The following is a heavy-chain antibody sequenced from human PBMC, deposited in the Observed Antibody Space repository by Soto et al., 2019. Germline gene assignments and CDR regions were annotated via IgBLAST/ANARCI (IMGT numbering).Heavy chain of an antibody. V-gene: IGHV1-18*01. J-gene: IGHJ4*02. CDR2: ISAYNDNT. D-gene: IGHD3-9*01. Sequence: ASVKDSCKASGYTFTIYGITWVRQAPGQGLEWMGWISAYNDNTNYAQKFQGRVTMTTDTFTSTAYMELRSLSSDDTAMYYCARSTIFTGDYTANFDYWGQGALVTVSS. CDR1: GYTFTIYG. CDR3: ARSTIFTGDYTANFDY.